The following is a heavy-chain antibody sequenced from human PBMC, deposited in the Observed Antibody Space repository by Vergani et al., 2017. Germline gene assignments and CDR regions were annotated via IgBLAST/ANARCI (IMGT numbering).Heavy chain of an antibody. CDR3: AKDMTVYDILTGYGNWFDP. D-gene: IGHD3-9*01. CDR1: GFTFISYA. Sequence: EVQLLESGGGLVQPGGSLRLSCAASGFTFISYAMSWVRQAPGKGLDWGSAIIGSGGITYYADSVKGRFTISRDNSKNTLYLQINSLRAEDTAVYYCAKDMTVYDILTGYGNWFDPWGQGTLVTVSS. J-gene: IGHJ5*02. V-gene: IGHV3-23*01. CDR2: IIGSGGIT.